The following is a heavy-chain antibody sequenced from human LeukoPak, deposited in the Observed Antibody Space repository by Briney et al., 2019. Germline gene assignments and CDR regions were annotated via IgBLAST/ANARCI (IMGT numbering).Heavy chain of an antibody. J-gene: IGHJ4*02. CDR3: ARAGFDESFDY. CDR1: GGSVSSGSHY. Sequence: PSETLSLTCTVSGGSVSSGSHYWSWIRQPPGKGLEWIGYIYYSGSTNYNPSLKSRVTISVDTSKNQFSLKLSSVTAADTAVYYCARAGFDESFDYWGQGTLVTVSS. D-gene: IGHD3-10*01. CDR2: IYYSGST. V-gene: IGHV4-61*01.